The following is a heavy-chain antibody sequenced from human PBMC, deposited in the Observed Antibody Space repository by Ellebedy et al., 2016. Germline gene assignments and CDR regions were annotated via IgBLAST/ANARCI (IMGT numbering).Heavy chain of an antibody. CDR2: IWYDGSNK. CDR3: ARESVGFGELFFDY. J-gene: IGHJ4*02. CDR1: GFTFSSYG. D-gene: IGHD3-10*01. Sequence: GGSLRLXXAASGFTFSSYGMHWVRQAPGKGLEWVAVIWYDGSNKYYADSVKGRFTISRDNSKNTLYLQMNSLRAEDTAVYYCARESVGFGELFFDYWGQGTLVTVSS. V-gene: IGHV3-33*01.